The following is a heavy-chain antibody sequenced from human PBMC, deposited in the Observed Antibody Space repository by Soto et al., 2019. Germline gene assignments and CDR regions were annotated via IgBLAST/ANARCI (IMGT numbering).Heavy chain of an antibody. CDR3: AEDRYTPVVVSSALDY. J-gene: IGHJ4*02. CDR2: ISYDGSNK. CDR1: GFTFSSYG. V-gene: IGHV3-30*18. Sequence: HPGGSLRLSCAASGFTFSSYGMHWVRQAPGKGLEWVAVISYDGSNKYYADSVKGRFTISRDNSKNTLYLQMNSLRAEDTAVYYCAEDRYTPVVVSSALDYWGQGTLVTVSS. D-gene: IGHD2-21*01.